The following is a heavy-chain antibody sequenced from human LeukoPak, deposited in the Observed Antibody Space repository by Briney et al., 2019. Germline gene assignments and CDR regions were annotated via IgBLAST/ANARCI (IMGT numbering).Heavy chain of an antibody. J-gene: IGHJ3*02. CDR3: ARASVAGTLKCSFDI. Sequence: GGSLRLSCAASGFTFSSYSMNWVRQAPGKGLEWVSSISSSSSYIYYADSVKGRFTISRDNAKNSLYLQMNSLRAEDTAVYYCARASVAGTLKCSFDIWGQGTMVTVSS. V-gene: IGHV3-21*01. CDR1: GFTFSSYS. CDR2: ISSSSSYI. D-gene: IGHD6-19*01.